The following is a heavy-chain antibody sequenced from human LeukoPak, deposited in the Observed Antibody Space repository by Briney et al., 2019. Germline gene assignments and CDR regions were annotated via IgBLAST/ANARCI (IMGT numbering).Heavy chain of an antibody. CDR2: IYTSGST. CDR1: GGSISSGSYY. V-gene: IGHV4-61*02. Sequence: SETLSLTCTVSGGSISSGSYYWSWIRQPAGKGLEWIGRIYTSGSTNFDPSLKSRVSISLDTSQNQFSLKLSSVTAADTAVYYCAREGAARNFDYWGQGILVTVSS. J-gene: IGHJ4*02. D-gene: IGHD6-6*01. CDR3: AREGAARNFDY.